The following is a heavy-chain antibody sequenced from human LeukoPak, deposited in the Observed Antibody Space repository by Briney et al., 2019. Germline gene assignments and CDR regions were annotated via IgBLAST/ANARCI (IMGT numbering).Heavy chain of an antibody. CDR2: INPNSGGT. Sequence: GASVKVSCKASGYTFTGYYMHWVRQAPGQGLEWMGWINPNSGGTNYAQKFQGRVTMTRDTSISTAYMELSRPRSDDTAVYYCASIRCSSTSCYSPWGQGTLVTVSS. J-gene: IGHJ5*02. CDR1: GYTFTGYY. CDR3: ASIRCSSTSCYSP. V-gene: IGHV1-2*02. D-gene: IGHD2-2*01.